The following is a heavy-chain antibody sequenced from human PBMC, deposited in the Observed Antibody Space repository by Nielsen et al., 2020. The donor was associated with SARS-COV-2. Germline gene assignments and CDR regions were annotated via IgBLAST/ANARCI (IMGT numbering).Heavy chain of an antibody. CDR1: GGSISSGGYY. Sequence: SETLSLTCTVSGGSISSGGYYWSWIRQHPGKGLEWIGYIYYSGSTSYNPSLKSRVTISLDTTKNQFSLKVTSVTAADTAVYYCARDRRDLVPDYYLDQSFYGLDVWGQGTTVTVS. V-gene: IGHV4-61*08. D-gene: IGHD3-9*01. J-gene: IGHJ6*02. CDR3: ARDRRDLVPDYYLDQSFYGLDV. CDR2: IYYSGST.